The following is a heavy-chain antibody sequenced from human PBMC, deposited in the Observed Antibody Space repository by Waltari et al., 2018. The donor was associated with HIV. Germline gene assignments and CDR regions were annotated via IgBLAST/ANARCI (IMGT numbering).Heavy chain of an antibody. CDR1: GTTLSNYP. J-gene: IGHJ5*01. V-gene: IGHV1-3*01. CDR2: IIPANGNT. CDR3: ARESWNDAFSHNYFDS. Sequence: QVQLVQSGAVVKKPGASVKVSCQASGTTLSNYPVHWVRPAPGQRLEWMGCIIPANGNTNYSQQFQGTVSFAWDTPANTAFMDLRSLRSEDTAFYSCARESWNDAFSHNYFDSWGQGTLVTVSS. D-gene: IGHD3-3*02.